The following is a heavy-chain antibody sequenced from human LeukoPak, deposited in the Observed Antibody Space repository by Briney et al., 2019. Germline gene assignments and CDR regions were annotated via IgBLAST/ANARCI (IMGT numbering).Heavy chain of an antibody. CDR2: IIPIFGTA. J-gene: IGHJ3*02. CDR3: ATPPRTTVTNDAFDI. D-gene: IGHD4-11*01. V-gene: IGHV1-69*05. CDR1: GYTFTGYY. Sequence: GASVKVSCKASGYTFTGYYMHWVRQAPGQGLEWMGGIIPIFGTANYAQKFQGRVTITTDESTSTAYMELSSLRSEDTAVYYCATPPRTTVTNDAFDIWGQGTMVTVSS.